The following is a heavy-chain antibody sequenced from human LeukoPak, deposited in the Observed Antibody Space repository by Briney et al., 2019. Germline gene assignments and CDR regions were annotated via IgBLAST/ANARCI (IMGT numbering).Heavy chain of an antibody. CDR2: IYYSGST. J-gene: IGHJ4*02. V-gene: IGHV4-59*01. CDR1: GGSISSYH. D-gene: IGHD4-17*01. CDR3: AREADYGDHYFDY. Sequence: SETLFLSFSVSGGSISSYHCSRIRQPPGKGLERIGHIYYSGSTNYNPSLKSRVAISVDTSKSQLSLKLSSVTAADTAVSYCAREADYGDHYFDYWGQRTLVTACS.